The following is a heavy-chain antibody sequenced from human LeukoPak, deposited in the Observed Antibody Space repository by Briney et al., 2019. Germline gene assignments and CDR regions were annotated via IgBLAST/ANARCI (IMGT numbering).Heavy chain of an antibody. J-gene: IGHJ6*02. CDR3: AKAPQEDDYHLHYYYYYGMDV. CDR2: ISGSGGST. CDR1: GFTFSSYA. D-gene: IGHD5-24*01. V-gene: IGHV3-23*01. Sequence: PGGSLRLSCAASGFTFSSYAMSWVRQAPGKGLEWVSAISGSGGSTYYADSVKGRFTISRDNSKNTLYLQMNSLRAEDTAVYYCAKAPQEDDYHLHYYYYYGMDVWGQGTTVTVSS.